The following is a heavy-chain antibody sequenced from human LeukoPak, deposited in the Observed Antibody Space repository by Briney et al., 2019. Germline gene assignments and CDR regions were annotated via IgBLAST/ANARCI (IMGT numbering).Heavy chain of an antibody. Sequence: KASETLSLTCTVSGGSISSYYWSWIRQPPGKGLEWIGYIYYSGSTNYNPSLKSRVTISVDTSKNQFSLKLSSVTAADTAVYYCARHGSGYSSSSRMYYWGQGTLVTVSS. J-gene: IGHJ4*02. V-gene: IGHV4-59*08. CDR1: GGSISSYY. CDR2: IYYSGST. D-gene: IGHD6-6*01. CDR3: ARHGSGYSSSSRMYY.